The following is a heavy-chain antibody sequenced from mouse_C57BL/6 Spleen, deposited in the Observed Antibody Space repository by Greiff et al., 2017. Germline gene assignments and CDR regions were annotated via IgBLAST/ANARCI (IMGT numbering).Heavy chain of an antibody. J-gene: IGHJ4*01. CDR2: IDPANGTT. V-gene: IGHV14-3*01. CDR1: GFNFTNTY. Sequence: VQLKESVAELVRPGASVKLSCTASGFNFTNTYMHWVKQRPEQGLEWIGRIDPANGTTTYAPKFQGKATITADTSSNTAYLQRSSLTSEDTAIYYSGRDSLYAFDYWGQGTSVTVSS. CDR3: GRDSLYAFDY. D-gene: IGHD6-2*01.